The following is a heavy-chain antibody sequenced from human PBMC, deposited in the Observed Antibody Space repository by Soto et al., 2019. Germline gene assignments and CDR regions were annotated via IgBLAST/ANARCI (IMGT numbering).Heavy chain of an antibody. CDR1: GYSFTSYW. D-gene: IGHD7-27*01. Sequence: GESLKISCKGSGYSFTSYWIGWVRQMPGKGLEWMGIIYPGESDTRYSPTFQGQVTIPADKSISTAYLQGISLKASDPAMYYCAGSALGGELGTDAFDIWGQGTMVTVSS. J-gene: IGHJ3*02. CDR3: AGSALGGELGTDAFDI. CDR2: IYPGESDT. V-gene: IGHV5-51*01.